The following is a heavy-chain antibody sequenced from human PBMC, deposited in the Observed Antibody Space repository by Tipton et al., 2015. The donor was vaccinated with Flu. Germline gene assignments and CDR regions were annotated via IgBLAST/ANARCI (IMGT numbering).Heavy chain of an antibody. CDR1: GGSISSYY. D-gene: IGHD3-16*01. CDR2: IDYSGNT. J-gene: IGHJ4*02. CDR3: TRRGSGGRSLDS. V-gene: IGHV4-59*08. Sequence: TLSLTCTVSGGSISSYYWTWIRQPPGKGLEWIGYIDYSGNTNYNPSLKSRVTISVDTSKIQFSLKLSSVTAADTAVYYCTRRGSGGRSLDSWGQGTLVTVSS.